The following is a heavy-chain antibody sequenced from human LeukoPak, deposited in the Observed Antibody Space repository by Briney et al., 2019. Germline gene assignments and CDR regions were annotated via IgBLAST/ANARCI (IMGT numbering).Heavy chain of an antibody. CDR3: ARGGDYGDYKYYFDY. CDR1: GGSFSGYY. CDR2: INHSGST. Sequence: SETLSLTCAVYGGSFSGYYWSWIRQPPGKGLEWIGEINHSGSTNYNPSLKSRVTISVDTSKNQFSLKLSSVTAADTAVHYCARGGDYGDYKYYFDYWGQGTLVTVSS. J-gene: IGHJ4*02. V-gene: IGHV4-34*01. D-gene: IGHD4-17*01.